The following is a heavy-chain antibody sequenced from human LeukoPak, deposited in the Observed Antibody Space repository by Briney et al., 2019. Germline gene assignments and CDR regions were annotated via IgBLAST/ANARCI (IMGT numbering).Heavy chain of an antibody. J-gene: IGHJ4*02. V-gene: IGHV3-7*04. CDR1: GFTFSRFW. Sequence: PGGSLRLSCAASGFTFSRFWMSWVRQAPGKGLEWVANIKQDGSEKYYVDSVKGRFTISRDNAKNSLYLQMNSLRAEDTAMFYCARDGTYTDYDPDFDIWGQGTLVTVSS. CDR3: ARDGTYTDYDPDFDI. CDR2: IKQDGSEK. D-gene: IGHD5-12*01.